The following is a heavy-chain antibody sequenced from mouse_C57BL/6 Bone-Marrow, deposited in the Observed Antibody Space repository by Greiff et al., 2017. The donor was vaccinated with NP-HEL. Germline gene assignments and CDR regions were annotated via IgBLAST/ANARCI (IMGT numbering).Heavy chain of an antibody. CDR1: GFTFGAFY. D-gene: IGHD2-4*01. Sequence: EVKLVESGGGLVQPGGSWKLSVAASGFTFGAFYWFWFRQTPKRRRGGVPYFSKVGGGPYYPDTVKGRFTISRDNAKNTLYLQMSRLKSEDTAMYYCARVYYDYDGPYYYAMDYWGQGTSVTVSS. J-gene: IGHJ4*01. CDR2: FSKVGGGP. CDR3: ARVYYDYDGPYYYAMDY. V-gene: IGHV5-12*01.